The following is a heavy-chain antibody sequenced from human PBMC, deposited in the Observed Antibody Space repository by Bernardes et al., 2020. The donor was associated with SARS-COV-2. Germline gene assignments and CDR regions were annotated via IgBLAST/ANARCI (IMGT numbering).Heavy chain of an antibody. CDR1: GYTFTGYY. V-gene: IGHV1-2*02. J-gene: IGHJ4*02. D-gene: IGHD2-2*01. Sequence: ASVKVSCMASGYTFTGYYMHWVRQAPGQGLEWMGWINPNSGGTNYAQKFQGRVTMTRDTSISTAYMELSRLRSDDTAVYYCARQGVRPAATFDYWGQGTLVTVSS. CDR3: ARQGVRPAATFDY. CDR2: INPNSGGT.